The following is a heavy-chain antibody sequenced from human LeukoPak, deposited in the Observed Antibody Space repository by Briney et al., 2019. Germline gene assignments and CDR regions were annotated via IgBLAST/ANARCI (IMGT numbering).Heavy chain of an antibody. CDR3: ARRAGDYSHPYDY. Sequence: GGSLRLSCEASGFTVSGDYYMSWVRPAPGKGLEWVSFIYSGGNTHNSDSVKGRFTIPRDNSKNTLYLQMNTLRAEDTAVYYCARRAGDYSHPYDYWGQGTLVTVSS. V-gene: IGHV3-53*01. CDR2: IYSGGNT. D-gene: IGHD3-22*01. CDR1: GFTVSGDYY. J-gene: IGHJ4*02.